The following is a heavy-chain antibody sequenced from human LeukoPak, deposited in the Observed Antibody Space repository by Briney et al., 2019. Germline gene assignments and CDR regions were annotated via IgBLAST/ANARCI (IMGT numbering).Heavy chain of an antibody. V-gene: IGHV3-48*03. J-gene: IGHJ4*02. CDR3: ARDKGSDGIDF. CDR1: GSTFSSYE. CDR2: IRSGGTTI. D-gene: IGHD1-26*01. Sequence: PGGSLRLSCAASGSTFSSYEMNWVRQAPGKGLQWISYIRSGGTTIYYADSVKGRFTISRDDAENSLYLQMNSLRAEDTAVYYCARDKGSDGIDFWGQGTLVTVSS.